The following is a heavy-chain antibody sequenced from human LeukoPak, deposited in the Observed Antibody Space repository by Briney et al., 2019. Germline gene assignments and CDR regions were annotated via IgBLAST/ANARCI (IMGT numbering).Heavy chain of an antibody. J-gene: IGHJ4*02. CDR2: IYYSGST. CDR3: AGLTGTTSDEYFDY. CDR1: GGSISSYY. V-gene: IGHV4-59*08. D-gene: IGHD1-7*01. Sequence: SETLSLTCTVSGGSISSYYWSWIRQPPGKGLEWIGYIYYSGSTNYNPSLKSRVTISVDTSKNQFSLKLSSVTAADTAVYYCAGLTGTTSDEYFDYWGQGTLVTVSS.